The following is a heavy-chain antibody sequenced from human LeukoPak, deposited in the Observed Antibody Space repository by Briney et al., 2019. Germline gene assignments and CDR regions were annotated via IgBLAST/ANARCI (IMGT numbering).Heavy chain of an antibody. D-gene: IGHD6-19*01. CDR2: ISYGGTNK. CDR1: GFTFSSYD. CDR3: ATSNTSGWYCWFDP. V-gene: IGHV3-30-3*01. J-gene: IGHJ5*02. Sequence: PGGSLRLSCAASGFTFSSYDLHWVRQAPGKGLEWVAVISYGGTNKYYADSVKGRFTISRDNSKNTLFLQMDSLRAEDTAVYYCATSNTSGWYCWFDPWGQGPWSPSPQ.